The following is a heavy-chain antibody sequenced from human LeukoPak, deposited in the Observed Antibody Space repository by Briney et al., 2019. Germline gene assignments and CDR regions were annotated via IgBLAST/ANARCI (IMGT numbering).Heavy chain of an antibody. CDR2: INHSGST. Sequence: PSETLSLTCAVYGGSFSGYYWSWIRQPPGKGLEWIGEINHSGSTNYNPSLKSRVTISVDTSKNQFSLELSSVTAADTAVYYCAPSAHYYGSGSYYNVWAVNWFDPWGQGTLVTVSS. J-gene: IGHJ5*02. D-gene: IGHD3-10*01. CDR1: GGSFSGYY. CDR3: APSAHYYGSGSYYNVWAVNWFDP. V-gene: IGHV4-34*01.